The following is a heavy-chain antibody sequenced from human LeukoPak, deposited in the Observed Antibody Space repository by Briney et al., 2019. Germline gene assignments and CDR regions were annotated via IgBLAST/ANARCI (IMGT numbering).Heavy chain of an antibody. V-gene: IGHV4-30-2*01. Sequence: SETLSLTCTVSGGSISSGGYYWSWIRQPPGKGLEWIGYIYHSGSTYYNPSLKSRVTISVDRSKNQFSLKLSSVTAADTAVYYCARGEWLRLRGVGYWGXGTLVTVSS. J-gene: IGHJ4*02. D-gene: IGHD5-12*01. CDR2: IYHSGST. CDR3: ARGEWLRLRGVGY. CDR1: GGSISSGGYY.